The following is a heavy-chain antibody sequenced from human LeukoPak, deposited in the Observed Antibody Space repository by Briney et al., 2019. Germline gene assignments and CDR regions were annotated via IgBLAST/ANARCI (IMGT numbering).Heavy chain of an antibody. D-gene: IGHD4-11*01. CDR2: IRYDGSNK. Sequence: PGGSLRLSCAASGFTFSSYGMHWVRQAPGKGLEWVAFIRYDGSNKYYADSVKGRFTISRDNSKNTLYLQMNSLRAEDTAVYYCAKHINDYSNYWGQGTLVTVSS. CDR1: GFTFSSYG. CDR3: AKHINDYSNY. V-gene: IGHV3-30*02. J-gene: IGHJ4*02.